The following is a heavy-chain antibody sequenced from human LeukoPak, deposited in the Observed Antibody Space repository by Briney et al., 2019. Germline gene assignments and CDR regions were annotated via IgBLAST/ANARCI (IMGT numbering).Heavy chain of an antibody. D-gene: IGHD2-15*01. CDR1: GFTVSTSY. CDR2: IYTSGST. Sequence: PGGSLRLSCAASGFTVSTSYMSWVRLAPGKGLEWVSVIYTSGSTYYADSVKGRFTISRDNSKNTLYLQMNSLRAEDTAVYYCARGYCSGGSCYPVWLDPWGQGTLVTVSS. V-gene: IGHV3-53*01. J-gene: IGHJ5*02. CDR3: ARGYCSGGSCYPVWLDP.